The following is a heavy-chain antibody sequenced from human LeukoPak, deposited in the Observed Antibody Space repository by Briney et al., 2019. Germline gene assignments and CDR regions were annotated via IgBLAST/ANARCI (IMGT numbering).Heavy chain of an antibody. CDR1: GGSISSYY. Sequence: SETLSLTCTVSGGSISSYYWSWIRQPPGKGLEWIGYIYYSGSTYYNPSLKSRVTISVDTSKNQFSLKLSSVTAADTAVYYCAGRAATSNNWFDPWGQGTLVTASS. CDR3: AGRAATSNNWFDP. CDR2: IYYSGST. V-gene: IGHV4-59*04. D-gene: IGHD5-12*01. J-gene: IGHJ5*02.